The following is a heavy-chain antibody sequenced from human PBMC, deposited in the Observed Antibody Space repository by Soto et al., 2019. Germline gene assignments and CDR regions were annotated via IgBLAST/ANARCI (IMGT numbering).Heavy chain of an antibody. Sequence: PSETLSLTCAVSGGSISSAIWWTWFRQPPGKGLEWIGEIYHGGSTSYNLSLKSRVTLSLDKFKNHFSLNLTSVTAADTAVYYCARLSFSYGVDVWGQGTTVTVSS. CDR2: IYHGGST. CDR3: ARLSFSYGVDV. CDR1: GGSISSAIW. J-gene: IGHJ6*02. V-gene: IGHV4-4*02.